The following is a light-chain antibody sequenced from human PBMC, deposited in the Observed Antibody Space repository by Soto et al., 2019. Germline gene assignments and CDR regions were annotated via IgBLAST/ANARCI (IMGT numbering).Light chain of an antibody. CDR2: DNG. CDR1: SSNIGSNY. Sequence: QSVLTQPPSVSAAPGQKVTISCSGSSSNIGSNYVSWYQQLPGTAPKLLIYDNGKRPSGIPDRFSGSQSGTSATLGITGLQTGDEADYYCGTWDNGLSAVFGGGTKVTVL. J-gene: IGLJ2*01. CDR3: GTWDNGLSAV. V-gene: IGLV1-51*01.